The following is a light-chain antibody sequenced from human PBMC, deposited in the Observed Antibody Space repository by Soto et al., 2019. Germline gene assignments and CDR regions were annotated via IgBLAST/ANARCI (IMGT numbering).Light chain of an antibody. CDR3: QQSYSTPGT. Sequence: DIQMTQSPSSLSASVGDRVTITCRASQSISSSLNWYQQKPGKAPKLLIYAASSLQSGVPSRFSCSGSGTDFTLTIRSLQHEDVATYYCQQSYSTPGTFGQGTKVEIK. J-gene: IGKJ1*01. CDR1: QSISSS. V-gene: IGKV1-39*01. CDR2: AAS.